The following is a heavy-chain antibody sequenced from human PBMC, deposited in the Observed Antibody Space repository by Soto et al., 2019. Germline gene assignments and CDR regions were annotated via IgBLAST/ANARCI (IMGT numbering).Heavy chain of an antibody. CDR3: ARVGYSDLGWFDP. D-gene: IGHD5-18*01. V-gene: IGHV4-38-2*01. CDR1: GYSISSGYY. Sequence: PSETLSLTCAVSGYSISSGYYWGWIRQPPGKGLEWIGRIYHTGSTYYNQSLKSRVTISVDTSKNQFSLKLCSVTAADTAVYYGARVGYSDLGWFDPWGQGTLVTVSS. CDR2: IYHTGST. J-gene: IGHJ5*02.